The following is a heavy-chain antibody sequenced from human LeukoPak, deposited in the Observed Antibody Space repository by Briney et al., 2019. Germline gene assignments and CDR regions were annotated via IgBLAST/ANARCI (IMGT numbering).Heavy chain of an antibody. D-gene: IGHD3-22*01. CDR2: FYSSGST. Sequence: SETLSLTCTVSGGSISSSSYYWGWIRQPPGKGLEWIGSFYSSGSTYYNPSLKSRVTISVDTSKNQFSLKLSSVTAADTAVYYCARVADYYDSSGYRHAEYFQHWGQGTLVTVSS. J-gene: IGHJ1*01. V-gene: IGHV4-39*07. CDR3: ARVADYYDSSGYRHAEYFQH. CDR1: GGSISSSSYY.